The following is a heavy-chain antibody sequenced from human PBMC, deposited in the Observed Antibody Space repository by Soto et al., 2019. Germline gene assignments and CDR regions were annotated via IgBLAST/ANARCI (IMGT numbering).Heavy chain of an antibody. J-gene: IGHJ5*01. V-gene: IGHV1-69*13. D-gene: IGHD2-2*01. CDR1: GGTFSSYA. CDR2: IIPIFGTA. CDR3: ARDGVYCSSTSCYGNWFDS. Sequence: GASVKVSCKASGGTFSSYAISWVRQAPGQGLEWMGGIIPIFGTANYAQKFQGRVTITADESTSTAYMELSSLRSEDTAVYYCARDGVYCSSTSCYGNWFDSWGQGTLVTVSS.